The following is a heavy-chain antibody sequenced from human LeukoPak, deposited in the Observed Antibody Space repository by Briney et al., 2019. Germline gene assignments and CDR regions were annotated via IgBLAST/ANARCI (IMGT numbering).Heavy chain of an antibody. Sequence: SVKVSCKASGGTFSSYAISWVRQAPGQGLEWMGGVIPIFGTANYAQKFQGRVTITADESTSTAYMELSSLRSEDTAVYYCARSRSRGQWLTGTWGQGTLVTVSS. CDR1: GGTFSSYA. CDR3: ARSRSRGQWLTGT. D-gene: IGHD6-19*01. J-gene: IGHJ5*02. V-gene: IGHV1-69*13. CDR2: VIPIFGTA.